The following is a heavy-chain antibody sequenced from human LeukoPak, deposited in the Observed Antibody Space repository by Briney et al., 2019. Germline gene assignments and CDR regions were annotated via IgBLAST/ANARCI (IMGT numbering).Heavy chain of an antibody. V-gene: IGHV6-1*01. CDR2: TYYRSKWYN. Sequence: SQTLSLTCALSGDSVSSSSAAWNCIRQSPSRGLEWLGRTYYRSKWYNDYAVSVKSRLTVNPDTSKNQFSLHLNSVTPEDTAVYYCARGVAAYGMDVWGQGTTVTVSS. J-gene: IGHJ6*02. CDR3: ARGVAAYGMDV. D-gene: IGHD2-15*01. CDR1: GDSVSSSSAA.